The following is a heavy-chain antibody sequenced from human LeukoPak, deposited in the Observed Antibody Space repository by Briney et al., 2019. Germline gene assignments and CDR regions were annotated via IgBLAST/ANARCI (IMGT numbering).Heavy chain of an antibody. CDR3: ARGYCNSTSCPGFQH. J-gene: IGHJ1*01. CDR2: INPNSGGT. CDR1: GYTFTGYY. V-gene: IGHV1-2*02. D-gene: IGHD2-2*01. Sequence: ASVKVSCKASGYTFTGYYMHWARQAPGQGLEWMGWINPNSGGTNYAQKFQGRVTMTRDTSISTAYMELSRLRSDDTAVYYCARGYCNSTSCPGFQHWGQGTLVTVSS.